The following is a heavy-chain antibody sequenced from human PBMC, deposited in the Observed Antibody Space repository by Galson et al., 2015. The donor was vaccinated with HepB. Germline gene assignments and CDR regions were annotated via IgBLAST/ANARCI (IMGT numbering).Heavy chain of an antibody. CDR2: INPNSGGT. J-gene: IGHJ4*02. Sequence: SVKVSCKASGYTFTGYYMHWVRQAPGQGLEWMGWINPNSGGTNYAQKFQGRVTMTRDTSNSTAYMELSRLRSDDTAVYYCARTGGSGWSSFDYWGQGTLVTVSS. V-gene: IGHV1-2*02. D-gene: IGHD6-19*01. CDR3: ARTGGSGWSSFDY. CDR1: GYTFTGYY.